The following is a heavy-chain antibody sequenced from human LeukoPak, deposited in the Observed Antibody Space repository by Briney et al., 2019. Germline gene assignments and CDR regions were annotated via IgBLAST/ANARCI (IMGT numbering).Heavy chain of an antibody. J-gene: IGHJ6*02. D-gene: IGHD3-3*01. V-gene: IGHV3-30*18. CDR3: AKEGSVKRFLEWLFPHYGMDV. Sequence: GGSLRLSCAASGFTFSSYGMHWVRQAPGKGLEWVAVISYDGSNKYYADSVKGRFTISRGNSKNTLYLQMNSLRAEDTAVYYCAKEGSVKRFLEWLFPHYGMDVWGQGTTVTVSS. CDR1: GFTFSSYG. CDR2: ISYDGSNK.